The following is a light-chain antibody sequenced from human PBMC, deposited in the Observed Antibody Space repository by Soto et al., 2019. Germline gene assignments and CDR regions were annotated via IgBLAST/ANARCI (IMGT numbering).Light chain of an antibody. CDR1: SSDIGAYNY. CDR3: SAYAGRYTFV. J-gene: IGLJ1*01. CDR2: EVS. Sequence: LTQPPSASGSPGQSVTISCTGTSSDIGAYNYVSWYQQHPGKAPKFMIYEVSKRPSGVPDRFSGSKSGNTASLTVSGLQAEDEADYYCSAYAGRYTFVFGTGTKVTVL. V-gene: IGLV2-8*01.